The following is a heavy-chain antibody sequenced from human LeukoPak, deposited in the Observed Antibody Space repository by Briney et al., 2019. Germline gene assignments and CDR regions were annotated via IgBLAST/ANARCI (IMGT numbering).Heavy chain of an antibody. D-gene: IGHD2-15*01. CDR2: ISGSSGRT. V-gene: IGHV3-23*01. CDR3: APKVVGSTPFDY. J-gene: IGHJ4*02. CDR1: GFTFDDYA. Sequence: GGSLRLSCAASGFTFDDYAMNWVRQAPGKGLEWVSSISGSSGRTYYADSVKGRFTISRDNSKNTLYLQMNSLRAADTAVYYCAPKVVGSTPFDYWGQGTLVTVSS.